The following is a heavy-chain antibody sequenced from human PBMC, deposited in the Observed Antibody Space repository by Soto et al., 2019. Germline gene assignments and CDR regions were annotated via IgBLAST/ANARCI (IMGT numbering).Heavy chain of an antibody. CDR1: GFTFSTYV. D-gene: IGHD3-3*01. Sequence: GGSLRLSCAASGFTFSTYVMSWVRQAPGKGLEWVSAITGSGGSTYYADSVKVRFTISRDNSKNTLYLQMNSLRAEDTAVYYCAKHYGFHDAFDVWGKGQWSPSPQ. CDR2: ITGSGGST. V-gene: IGHV3-23*01. J-gene: IGHJ3*01. CDR3: AKHYGFHDAFDV.